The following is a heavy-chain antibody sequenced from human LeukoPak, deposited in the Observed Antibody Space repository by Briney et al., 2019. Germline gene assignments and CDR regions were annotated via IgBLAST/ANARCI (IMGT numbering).Heavy chain of an antibody. CDR1: GFTFSSYW. D-gene: IGHD2-2*01. V-gene: IGHV3-7*03. J-gene: IGHJ4*02. Sequence: GGSLRLSCAASGFTFSSYWMSWVRQAPGKGLEWVANIKQDGSEKYYVDSVKGRFTISRDNAKNSLYLQMNSLRAEDTAVYYCAKCGRDILVVATASNYWGQGTLVTVSS. CDR2: IKQDGSEK. CDR3: AKCGRDILVVATASNY.